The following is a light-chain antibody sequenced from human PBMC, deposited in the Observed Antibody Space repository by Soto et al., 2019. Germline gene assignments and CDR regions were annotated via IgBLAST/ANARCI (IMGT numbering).Light chain of an antibody. Sequence: IVLTHSPATLSLSPGERPTLSCRASQSVSSYLAWYQQKPGQAPRLLIYDASNRATGIPARFSGSGSGTDFTLTISSLEPEDFAVYYCQQRSNWLSITFGQGTRLEIK. CDR2: DAS. V-gene: IGKV3-11*01. CDR3: QQRSNWLSIT. J-gene: IGKJ5*01. CDR1: QSVSSY.